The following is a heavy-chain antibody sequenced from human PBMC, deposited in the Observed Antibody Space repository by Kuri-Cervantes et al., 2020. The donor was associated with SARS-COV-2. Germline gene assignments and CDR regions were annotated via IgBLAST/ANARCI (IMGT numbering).Heavy chain of an antibody. Sequence: SETLSLTCTVSGGSISSYYWSWMRQPPGKGLEWIGNIHYSGSTYYNPSLKSRVTISVDTSKNQFSLKLSSVTAADTAVYYCARDGGGARDYYYGMDVWGQGTTVTVSS. CDR3: ARDGGGARDYYYGMDV. CDR1: GGSISSYY. V-gene: IGHV4-59*04. D-gene: IGHD5-24*01. J-gene: IGHJ6*02. CDR2: IHYSGST.